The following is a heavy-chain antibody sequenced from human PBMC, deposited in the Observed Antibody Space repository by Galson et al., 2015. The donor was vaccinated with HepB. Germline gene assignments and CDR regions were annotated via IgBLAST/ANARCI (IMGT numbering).Heavy chain of an antibody. Sequence: SVKVSCKASGGTFSSYAISWVRQAPGQGLEWMGRIIPILGIANYAQKFQGRVTITADKSTSTAYMELSSLRSEDTAVYYCARDRYCSGGSCAWGFDYWGQGTLVTVSS. J-gene: IGHJ4*02. CDR1: GGTFSSYA. CDR2: IIPILGIA. V-gene: IGHV1-69*04. CDR3: ARDRYCSGGSCAWGFDY. D-gene: IGHD2-15*01.